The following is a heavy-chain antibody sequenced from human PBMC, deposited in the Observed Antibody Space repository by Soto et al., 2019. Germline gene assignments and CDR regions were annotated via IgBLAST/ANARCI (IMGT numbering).Heavy chain of an antibody. J-gene: IGHJ4*02. CDR1: GYTFTSYG. CDR3: ARAVVGIAVAGSGEIDY. Sequence: ASVKVSCKASGYTFTSYGISWVRQAPGQGLEWMGWISAYNGNTNYAQKLQGRVTMTTDTSTSTAYMELRSLRSDDTAVYYCARAVVGIAVAGSGEIDYWGQGTLVTVSS. V-gene: IGHV1-18*01. D-gene: IGHD6-19*01. CDR2: ISAYNGNT.